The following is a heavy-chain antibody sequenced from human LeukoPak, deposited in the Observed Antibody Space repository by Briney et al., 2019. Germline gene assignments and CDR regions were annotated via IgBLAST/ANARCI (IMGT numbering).Heavy chain of an antibody. CDR2: INHSGST. CDR1: GGSFSGYY. CDR3: ATAESPSSSPGFDAFDI. D-gene: IGHD6-6*01. V-gene: IGHV4-34*01. J-gene: IGHJ3*02. Sequence: SETLSLTCAVYGGSFSGYYWSWIRQPPGKGLEWIGEINHSGSTNYNPSLKSRVTISVDTSKNQFSLKLSSVTAADTAVYYCATAESPSSSPGFDAFDIWGQGTMVTVSS.